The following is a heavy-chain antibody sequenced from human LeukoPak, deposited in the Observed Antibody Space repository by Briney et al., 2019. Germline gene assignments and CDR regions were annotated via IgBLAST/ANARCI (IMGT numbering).Heavy chain of an antibody. J-gene: IGHJ4*02. Sequence: PGGSLRLSCAASGFTFSSFAMSWVRQAPGKGLEWLAPISSSGGSTYYADSVKGRFTISRDNAKNTLYLQMTSLRAEDTAVYYCSKELAGGVVLVYFDYWGQGTLVTVSS. CDR1: GFTFSSFA. D-gene: IGHD2-15*01. CDR3: SKELAGGVVLVYFDY. V-gene: IGHV3-23*01. CDR2: ISSSGGST.